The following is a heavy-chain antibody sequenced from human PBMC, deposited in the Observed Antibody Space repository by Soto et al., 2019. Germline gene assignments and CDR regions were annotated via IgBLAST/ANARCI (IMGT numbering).Heavy chain of an antibody. D-gene: IGHD3-16*01. V-gene: IGHV3-33*01. CDR1: GFTFSTYG. Sequence: QVQLVESGGGVVQPGRSLRLSCAASGFTFSTYGMHWVRQAPGKGLEWVAVIYYDGNNKYYADSVKGRFTISRDNSKNTLYLQLNSLGAEDTAVYYCARVTSFGGDLDYWGQGTLVTVSS. CDR2: IYYDGNNK. CDR3: ARVTSFGGDLDY. J-gene: IGHJ4*02.